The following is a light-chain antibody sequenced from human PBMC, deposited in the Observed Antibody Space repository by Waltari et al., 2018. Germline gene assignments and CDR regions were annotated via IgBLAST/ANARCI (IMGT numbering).Light chain of an antibody. CDR2: GAS. J-gene: IGKJ2*01. CDR3: QQYNNWPYT. Sequence: EMVMPQSPATLSVSTGERATLSCRASQSVNSNLAWYQQKPGQAPRLLIYGASTRATGIPARFSGSGSGTEFTLTISSLQSEDFAVYYCQQYNNWPYTFGQGTKLEIK. V-gene: IGKV3-15*01. CDR1: QSVNSN.